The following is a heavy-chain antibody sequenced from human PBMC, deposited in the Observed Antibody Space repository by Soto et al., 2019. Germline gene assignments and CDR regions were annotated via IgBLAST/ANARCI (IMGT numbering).Heavy chain of an antibody. CDR1: GFTFFSYG. CDR2: ISYDGSNK. J-gene: IGHJ4*02. CDR3: AKDRAGDIYVAARSGLDY. D-gene: IGHD3-3*01. V-gene: IGHV3-30*18. Sequence: GSLRLSCAASGFTFFSYGMHWVRQAPGKGLEWVAVISYDGSNKYYGDSVKGRFTISRDNSKNTLYLQMNSLRADDTAVYYCAKDRAGDIYVAARSGLDYWGQGTLVTVSS.